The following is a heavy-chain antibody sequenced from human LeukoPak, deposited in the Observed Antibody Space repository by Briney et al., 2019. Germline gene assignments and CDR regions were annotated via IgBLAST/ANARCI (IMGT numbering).Heavy chain of an antibody. CDR2: ISYDGSNK. J-gene: IGHJ3*02. Sequence: PGRSLRLSCAASGFTFSRFGMHWVRQTPGRGLEWVAVISYDGSNKYYADSVKGRFTISRDNSKNTLYLQMNSLRAEDTAVYYCARADIVVVPAAILGAFDIWGQGTMVTVSS. D-gene: IGHD2-2*02. CDR1: GFTFSRFG. CDR3: ARADIVVVPAAILGAFDI. V-gene: IGHV3-30-3*01.